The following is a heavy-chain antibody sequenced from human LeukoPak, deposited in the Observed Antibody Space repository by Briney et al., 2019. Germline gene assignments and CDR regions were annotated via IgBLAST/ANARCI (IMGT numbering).Heavy chain of an antibody. CDR2: INPSGGST. V-gene: IGHV1-46*01. Sequence: GASVKVSCKASGYTFTSYYMHWVRQAPGQGLEWMGIINPSGGSTSYAQKFQGRVTMTRDTSTSTVYMELSSLRSEDTAVYYCASVVTAIRRYYYYGMDVWGQGTTVTVSS. CDR1: GYTFTSYY. D-gene: IGHD2-21*02. CDR3: ASVVTAIRRYYYYGMDV. J-gene: IGHJ6*02.